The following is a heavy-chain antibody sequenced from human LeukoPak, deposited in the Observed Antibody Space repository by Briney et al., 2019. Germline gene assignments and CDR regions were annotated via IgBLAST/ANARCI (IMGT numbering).Heavy chain of an antibody. V-gene: IGHV3-11*04. CDR1: GFTFSDYY. CDR2: ISSSGSTI. Sequence: GGSLRLSCAASGFTFSDYYMSWIRQAPGKGLEWVSYISSSGSTIYYADSVKGRFTISRDNAKNSLYLQMNSLRAEDTAVYYCARLYSSGWYGAFDIWGQGTMVTVSS. CDR3: ARLYSSGWYGAFDI. J-gene: IGHJ3*02. D-gene: IGHD6-19*01.